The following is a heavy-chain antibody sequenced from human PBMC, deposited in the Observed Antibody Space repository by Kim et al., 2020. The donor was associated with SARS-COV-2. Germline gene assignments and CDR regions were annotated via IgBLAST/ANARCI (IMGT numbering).Heavy chain of an antibody. V-gene: IGHV3-48*02. CDR1: GFTFSSYS. CDR3: ARVSRPPQSGYKN. Sequence: GGSLRLSCAASGFTFSSYSINWVRQAQGKGLEWVSYISSSSSTIYYADSVKGRFTISRDNAKNSLYLQMNSLRDEDTAVYYCARVSRPPQSGYKNWGQGTLVTVSS. J-gene: IGHJ4*02. CDR2: ISSSSSTI. D-gene: IGHD1-20*01.